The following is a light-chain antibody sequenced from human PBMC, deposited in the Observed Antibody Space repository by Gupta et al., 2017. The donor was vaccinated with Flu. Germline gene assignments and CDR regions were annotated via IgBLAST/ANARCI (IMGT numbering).Light chain of an antibody. J-gene: IGKJ1*01. V-gene: IGKV1-5*03. CDR3: QQYNTYSPS. Sequence: EIQMTQSPSTLSASIGDRVTITCRASQSISSWLAWYQQKPGTAPKVLIYKASTLESVVPSRFSGSGAGAEITLTISSPQPEDFARYYCQQYNTYSPSFGRGTKVEIK. CDR2: KAS. CDR1: QSISSW.